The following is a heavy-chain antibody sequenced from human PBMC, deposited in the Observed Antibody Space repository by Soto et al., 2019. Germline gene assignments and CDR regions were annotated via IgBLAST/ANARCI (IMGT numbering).Heavy chain of an antibody. CDR2: ISYDGSNK. D-gene: IGHD6-13*01. CDR1: GFTFSSYG. J-gene: IGHJ6*02. Sequence: QVQLVESGGGVVQPGRSLRLSCAASGFTFSSYGMHWVRQAPGKGLEWVAVISYDGSNKYYADSVKGRFTISRDNSKNTLYLQMNSLRAEDTAVYYCAKEGIAAAHRSGMDVWGQGTTVTVSS. V-gene: IGHV3-30*18. CDR3: AKEGIAAAHRSGMDV.